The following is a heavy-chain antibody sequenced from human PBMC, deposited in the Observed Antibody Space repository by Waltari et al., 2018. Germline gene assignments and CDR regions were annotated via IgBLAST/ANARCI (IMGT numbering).Heavy chain of an antibody. Sequence: QVQLEQSGAEVKRPGTSVKVSCRTSGYKFIDHYIHWVRLAPGQGLEWMGVINPQSGDTKYAQNFQARVTMTRDTSKNTAFVELRSLKYDDTGVYYCARSPIRVAALYFYGMDVWGKGTTVTVSS. V-gene: IGHV1-2*02. CDR2: INPQSGDT. D-gene: IGHD6-19*01. CDR3: ARSPIRVAALYFYGMDV. CDR1: GYKFIDHY. J-gene: IGHJ6*04.